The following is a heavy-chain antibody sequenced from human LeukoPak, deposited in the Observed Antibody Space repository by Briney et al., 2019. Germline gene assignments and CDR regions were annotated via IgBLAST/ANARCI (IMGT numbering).Heavy chain of an antibody. D-gene: IGHD3-10*01. V-gene: IGHV1-8*01. Sequence: ASVKVSCKTSRYTFSSYEINWVRQPPGQGLEWMGWMNPNSGNTAYAQKFQGRVTMTRDVSIRTAYMELSSLRSEDTAVYYCVRLFVQEPSGWFDPWGQGTLVTVS. CDR2: MNPNSGNT. J-gene: IGHJ5*02. CDR3: VRLFVQEPSGWFDP. CDR1: RYTFSSYE.